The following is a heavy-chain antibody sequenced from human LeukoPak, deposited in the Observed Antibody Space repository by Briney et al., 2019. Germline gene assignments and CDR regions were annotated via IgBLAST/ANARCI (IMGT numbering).Heavy chain of an antibody. Sequence: GGSLRLSCAGSGFTLSNSWMGWVRQAPGKGLGWVANINPSGSDKYYVDSAEGRFTVSKDNAKNPVYLQMNSLRVEDTGIYYCSRWGVNAGRDSWGQGTLVSVSA. D-gene: IGHD3-10*01. CDR1: GFTLSNSW. CDR3: SRWGVNAGRDS. V-gene: IGHV3-7*01. J-gene: IGHJ5*01. CDR2: INPSGSDK.